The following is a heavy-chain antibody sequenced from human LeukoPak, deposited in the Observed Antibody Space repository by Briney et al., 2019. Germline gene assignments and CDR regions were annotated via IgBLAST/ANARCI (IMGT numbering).Heavy chain of an antibody. D-gene: IGHD3-10*01. Sequence: LETLSLTCAVYGGSFSGYYWSWIRQPPGKGLEWIGEINHSGSTNYNPSLKSRVTISVDTSKNQFSLKLSSVTAADTAVYYCARGSNPPRHYYGSGSRYNVGDSRFDYWGQGTLVTVSS. J-gene: IGHJ4*02. V-gene: IGHV4-34*01. CDR1: GGSFSGYY. CDR3: ARGSNPPRHYYGSGSRYNVGDSRFDY. CDR2: INHSGST.